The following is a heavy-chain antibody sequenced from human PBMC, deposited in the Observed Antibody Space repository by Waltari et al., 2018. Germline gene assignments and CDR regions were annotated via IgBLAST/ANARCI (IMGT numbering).Heavy chain of an antibody. CDR2: IYYSGST. Sequence: QVQLQESGPGLVKPSETLSLTCTVSGGSIRRYYWSWIRQPPGKGLEWIGYIYYSGSTNYNPSLKSRVTISVDTSKNQFSLKLSSVTAADTAVYYCARGELAPFDYWGQGTLVTVSS. V-gene: IGHV4-59*01. CDR1: GGSIRRYY. D-gene: IGHD1-26*01. CDR3: ARGELAPFDY. J-gene: IGHJ4*02.